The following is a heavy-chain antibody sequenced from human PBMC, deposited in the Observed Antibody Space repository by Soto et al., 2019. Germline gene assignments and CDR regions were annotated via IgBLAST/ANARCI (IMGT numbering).Heavy chain of an antibody. Sequence: GGSLTHSCAASAFTLSAYVMSRARHSPGQGLVWVTAMSYHGNNNYYADSVKGRFTISRDNSKNTLYLEMNSLRAEDTAVYYCARDLSPYGDYESYSYGMDLWGQGTTVTVSS. CDR3: ARDLSPYGDYESYSYGMDL. V-gene: IGHV3-30*03. J-gene: IGHJ6*02. CDR1: AFTLSAYV. D-gene: IGHD4-17*01. CDR2: MSYHGNNN.